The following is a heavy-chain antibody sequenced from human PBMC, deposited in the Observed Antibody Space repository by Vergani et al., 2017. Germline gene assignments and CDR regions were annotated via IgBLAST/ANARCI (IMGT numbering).Heavy chain of an antibody. D-gene: IGHD3-10*01. Sequence: QVQLQESGPGLVKPSQTLSLTCTVSGASINNDFYYWHWIRQPPGKGLEWIGYIYYSGSTNYNPSLKSRVTISVDTSKNQFSLKLSSVTAADTAVYYCARGLSYGSGISLWNWGQGTLVTVSS. J-gene: IGHJ4*02. CDR2: IYYSGST. V-gene: IGHV4-61*01. CDR3: ARGLSYGSGISLWN. CDR1: GASINNDFYY.